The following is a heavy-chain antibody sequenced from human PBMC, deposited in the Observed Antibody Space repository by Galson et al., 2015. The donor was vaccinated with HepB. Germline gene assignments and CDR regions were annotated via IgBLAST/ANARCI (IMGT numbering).Heavy chain of an antibody. CDR1: GFIFSDYY. D-gene: IGHD2-15*01. CDR3: ARAHSGGGYYYGMDV. J-gene: IGHJ6*02. CDR2: ISSSISYT. V-gene: IGHV3-11*06. Sequence: SLRLSCAASGFIFSDYYMSWIRQAPGKGLEWVSYISSSISYTNYANSVKGRFTISRDNAYNSLYLQMNSLRAEDTAVYYCARAHSGGGYYYGMDVWGQGTTVTVSS.